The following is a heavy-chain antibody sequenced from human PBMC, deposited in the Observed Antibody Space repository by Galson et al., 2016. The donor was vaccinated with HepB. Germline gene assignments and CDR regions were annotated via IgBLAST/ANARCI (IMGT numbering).Heavy chain of an antibody. CDR1: GFTFSSYG. CDR2: ISYDGNNK. D-gene: IGHD3-9*01. J-gene: IGHJ3*02. V-gene: IGHV3-30*18. CDR3: AKKAHILTGPDAFDI. Sequence: SLRLSCAASGFTFSSYGIHWVRQAPGKGLEWVAVISYDGNNKYYADSVKGRFTISRDNSKNTLYLQMSSLRAEDTAVYCCAKKAHILTGPDAFDIWGQGTMVTVSS.